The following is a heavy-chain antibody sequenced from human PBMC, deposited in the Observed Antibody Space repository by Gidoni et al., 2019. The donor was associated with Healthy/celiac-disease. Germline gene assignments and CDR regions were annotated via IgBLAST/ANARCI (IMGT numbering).Heavy chain of an antibody. D-gene: IGHD6-6*01. Sequence: QVQLQESGPGLVKPSQTLSLTCTVSGGSISSGGYDWSWIRQHPGKGLEWIGYIYYSGSTYYNPSLKSRVTISVDTSKNQFSLKLSSVTAADTAVYYCARGLGSSSPLVDYWGQGTLVTVSS. J-gene: IGHJ4*02. CDR3: ARGLGSSSPLVDY. V-gene: IGHV4-31*03. CDR1: GGSISSGGYD. CDR2: IYYSGST.